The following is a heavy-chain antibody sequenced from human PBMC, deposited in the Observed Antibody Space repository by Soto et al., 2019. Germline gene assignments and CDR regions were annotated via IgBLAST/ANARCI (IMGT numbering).Heavy chain of an antibody. Sequence: QVQLQQWGAGLLKPSETLSLTCAVYGGSFSGYYWSWIRQPPGKGLELIGEINHSGSTNYNPSLKSRVTISVDTSKNQFSLKLCSVTAADTAVYYCARSGYCSGGSCDNWFDPWGQGTLVTVSS. V-gene: IGHV4-34*01. J-gene: IGHJ5*02. CDR3: ARSGYCSGGSCDNWFDP. CDR2: INHSGST. D-gene: IGHD2-15*01. CDR1: GGSFSGYY.